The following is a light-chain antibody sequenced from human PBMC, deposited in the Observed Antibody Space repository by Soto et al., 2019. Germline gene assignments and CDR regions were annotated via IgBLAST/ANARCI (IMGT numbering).Light chain of an antibody. CDR2: DVS. CDR3: NSYTSSSIVYV. V-gene: IGLV2-14*01. CDR1: SSDVGGYNY. Sequence: QSALTQAASVSVSPGQSISISCTGTSSDVGGYNYVSWYQQHPGKAPKLMIYDVSNRPSGVSNRFSGSKSGNTASLTISGLQAEDEADYYCNSYTSSSIVYVFGTGTKVTVL. J-gene: IGLJ1*01.